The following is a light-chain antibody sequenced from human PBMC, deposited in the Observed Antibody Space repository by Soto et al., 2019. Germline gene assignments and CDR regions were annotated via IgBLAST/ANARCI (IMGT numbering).Light chain of an antibody. CDR3: QKYNSAPPT. Sequence: DIQMTQSPSSLSASVGDRVTITSRASQGINNYLAWYQQKPGKVPKLLIYAASTLQSGVPSRFSGSGSGTDFTLTISSLQPEDVATYYCQKYNSAPPTFGQGTKVDIK. CDR2: AAS. V-gene: IGKV1-27*01. J-gene: IGKJ1*01. CDR1: QGINNY.